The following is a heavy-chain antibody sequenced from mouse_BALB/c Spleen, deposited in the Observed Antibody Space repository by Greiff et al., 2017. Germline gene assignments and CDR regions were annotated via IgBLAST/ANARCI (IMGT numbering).Heavy chain of an antibody. CDR2: IRNKANGYTT. CDR3: ARDPLRDAMDY. V-gene: IGHV7-3*02. J-gene: IGHJ4*01. CDR1: GFTFTDYY. Sequence: EVKVVESGGGLVQPGGSLRLSCATSGFTFTDYYMSWVRQPPGKALEWLGFIRNKANGYTTEYSASVKGRFTISRDNSQSILYLQMNTLRAEDSATYYCARDPLRDAMDYWGQGTSVTVSS.